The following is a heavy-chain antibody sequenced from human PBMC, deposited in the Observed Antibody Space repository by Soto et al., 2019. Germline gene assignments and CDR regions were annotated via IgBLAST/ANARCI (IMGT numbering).Heavy chain of an antibody. J-gene: IGHJ4*02. D-gene: IGHD3-22*01. CDR2: IYHSGST. CDR1: GYSISRGYY. CDR3: STYYYDSSGYAY. V-gene: IGHV4-38-2*01. Sequence: SETQSLTCAVSGYSISRGYYWGWIRQPPGKGLEWIGSIYHSGSTYYNPSLKSRVTISVDTSKNQFSLKLSSVTAADTAVYYCSTYYYDSSGYAYWGQGTLVTVSS.